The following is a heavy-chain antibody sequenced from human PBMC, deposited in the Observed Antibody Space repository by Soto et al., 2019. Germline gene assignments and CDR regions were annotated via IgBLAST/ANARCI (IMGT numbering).Heavy chain of an antibody. D-gene: IGHD3-10*01. J-gene: IGHJ5*02. CDR3: VRDHSPMTSGRAGRDWFDP. CDR1: EYTFTDYC. CDR2: VNVKSGAT. Sequence: QAHLVQSGTEVKMPGASVKVSCKASEYTFTDYCLHWLRQAPGQKFEWVGWVNVKSGATNYGHNFHGRVAMTRDTSISKAYMELSGLTSDDTGIYYCVRDHSPMTSGRAGRDWFDPWGQGALVIVSS. V-gene: IGHV1-2*02.